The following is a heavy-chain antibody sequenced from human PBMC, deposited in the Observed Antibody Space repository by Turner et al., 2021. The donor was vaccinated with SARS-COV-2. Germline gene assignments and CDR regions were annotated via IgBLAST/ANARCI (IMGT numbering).Heavy chain of an antibody. CDR3: AKDTSCRSKRCDNNWFDP. V-gene: IGHV3-43*02. CDR2: ISGNGGRT. Sequence: EVQLEESGGGVVQPGGSLILYGAASGFPFGDYGMPWVRQVPGKGLEWVSLISGNGGRTYYADSVKGRFTISRDNSKNSLYLQMNSLRTEDTALYYCAKDTSCRSKRCDNNWFDPWGQGTLVTVSS. CDR1: GFPFGDYG. J-gene: IGHJ5*02. D-gene: IGHD2-2*01.